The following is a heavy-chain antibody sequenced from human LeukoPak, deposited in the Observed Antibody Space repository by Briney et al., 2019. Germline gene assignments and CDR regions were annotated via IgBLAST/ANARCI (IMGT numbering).Heavy chain of an antibody. CDR3: ARDLTYYDILTGYTPRGDAFDI. Sequence: ASVTVSCKASGYTFTSYGISWVRQAPGQGLEWMGWISAYNGNTNYAQKLQGRVTMTTDTSTSTAYMELRSLRSDDTAVYYCARDLTYYDILTGYTPRGDAFDIWGQGTMVTVSS. J-gene: IGHJ3*02. D-gene: IGHD3-9*01. CDR2: ISAYNGNT. V-gene: IGHV1-18*01. CDR1: GYTFTSYG.